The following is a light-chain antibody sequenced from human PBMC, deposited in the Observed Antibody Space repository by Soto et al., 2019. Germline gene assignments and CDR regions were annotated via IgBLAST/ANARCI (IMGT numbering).Light chain of an antibody. CDR1: SSDVGSYNL. J-gene: IGLJ3*02. V-gene: IGLV2-23*01. Sequence: QFALTQPASVSGSPGQSITISCTGTSSDVGSYNLVSWYQQHPGKAPKLMIYEGSKRPSGVSNRFSGSKSGNTASLIISGLQAEDEADYYCCSYAGSSTWVFGGGTKLTVL. CDR2: EGS. CDR3: CSYAGSSTWV.